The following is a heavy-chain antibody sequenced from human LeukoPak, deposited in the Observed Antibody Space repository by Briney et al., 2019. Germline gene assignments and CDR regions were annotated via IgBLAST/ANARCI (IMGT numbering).Heavy chain of an antibody. V-gene: IGHV3-21*01. CDR2: ISSSSSYI. CDR1: GGSISSYY. D-gene: IGHD5-12*01. Sequence: ETLSLTCTVSGGSISSYYWNWIRQPPGKGLEWVSSISSSSSYIYYADSVKGRFTISRDNAKNSLYLQMNSLRAEDTAVYYCARDGQYSGYDYRDYWGQGTLVTVSS. J-gene: IGHJ4*02. CDR3: ARDGQYSGYDYRDY.